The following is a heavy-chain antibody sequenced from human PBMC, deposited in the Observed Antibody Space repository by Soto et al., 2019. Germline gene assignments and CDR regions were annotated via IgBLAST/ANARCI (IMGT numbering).Heavy chain of an antibody. Sequence: SETLSLTCAVSGGSISSYYWGWIRQPPGKGLEWIGYIYYSGSTNYNPSLKSRVTISVDTSKNQFSLKLSSVTAADTAVYYCARGGVDIVATLAPYFAYSGQGTLVTGSS. V-gene: IGHV4-59*01. J-gene: IGHJ4*02. D-gene: IGHD5-12*01. CDR2: IYYSGST. CDR1: GGSISSYY. CDR3: ARGGVDIVATLAPYFAY.